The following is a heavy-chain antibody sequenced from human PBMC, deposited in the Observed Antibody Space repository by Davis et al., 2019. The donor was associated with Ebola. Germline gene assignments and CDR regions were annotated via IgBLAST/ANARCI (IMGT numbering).Heavy chain of an antibody. V-gene: IGHV5-51*01. CDR2: IYTGDSDT. CDR1: GNSFSSHW. CDR3: ASLRRTITGMDDSFDI. J-gene: IGHJ3*02. Sequence: GESLKISCKDSGNSFSSHWIGWVRQMPGKGLEWMGIIYTGDSDTRYSPSFRGQVTISADKSTKTAFLQWNSLKASDTAMYFCASLRRTITGMDDSFDIWGQGTMVTVSS. D-gene: IGHD2-8*02.